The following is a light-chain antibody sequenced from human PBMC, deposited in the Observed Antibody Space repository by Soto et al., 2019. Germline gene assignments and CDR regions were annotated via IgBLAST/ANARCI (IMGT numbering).Light chain of an antibody. CDR3: QQRSNWPRTGFT. Sequence: ETVLTQSPGTLSLSPGDRATLSCRASQSVSSSYLAWYQQKPGQAPRLLIYDASRRATGIPDRFSGSGSGTDFTLTISRLEPEDFAVYYCQQRSNWPRTGFTFGPGTKVDIK. CDR2: DAS. CDR1: QSVSSSY. V-gene: IGKV3D-20*02. J-gene: IGKJ3*01.